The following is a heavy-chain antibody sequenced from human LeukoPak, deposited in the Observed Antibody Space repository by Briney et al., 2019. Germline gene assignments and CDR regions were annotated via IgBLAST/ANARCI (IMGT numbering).Heavy chain of an antibody. D-gene: IGHD6-6*01. V-gene: IGHV3-48*04. Sequence: PGGSLRLSCAASGFTFSSYSMNWVRQAPGKGLEWVSYISSSSSTIYYADSVKGLFTISRDNAKNSLYLQMNSLRAEDTAVYYCAREKYSSSSGGDYYYYMDVWGKGTTVTVSS. CDR2: ISSSSSTI. J-gene: IGHJ6*03. CDR1: GFTFSSYS. CDR3: AREKYSSSSGGDYYYYMDV.